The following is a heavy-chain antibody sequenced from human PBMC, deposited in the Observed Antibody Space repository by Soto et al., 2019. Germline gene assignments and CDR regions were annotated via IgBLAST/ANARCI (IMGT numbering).Heavy chain of an antibody. CDR3: ARRPLCSGGSCYSEGSDY. CDR1: GGSISSSSYY. J-gene: IGHJ4*02. CDR2: IYYSGST. Sequence: SETLSLTCTVSGGSISSSSYYWGWIRQPPGKGLEWIGSIYYSGSTYYNPSLKSRVTVSVDTSKNQFSLKLSSVTAADTAVYYCARRPLCSGGSCYSEGSDYWGQGTLVTVSS. D-gene: IGHD2-15*01. V-gene: IGHV4-39*01.